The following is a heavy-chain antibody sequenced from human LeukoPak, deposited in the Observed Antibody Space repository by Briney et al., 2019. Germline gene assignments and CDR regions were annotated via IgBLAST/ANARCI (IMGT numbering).Heavy chain of an antibody. CDR2: IYTSGST. CDR1: GGSISSGSYY. CDR3: ASYELGRLGAFDI. J-gene: IGHJ3*02. V-gene: IGHV4-61*02. D-gene: IGHD7-27*01. Sequence: TSETLSLTCTVSGGSISSGSYYWSWIRQPAGKGLEWIGRIYTSGSTNYNPSLKSRVTISVDTSKNQFSLKLSSVTAADTAVYYCASYELGRLGAFDIWGQGTMVTVSS.